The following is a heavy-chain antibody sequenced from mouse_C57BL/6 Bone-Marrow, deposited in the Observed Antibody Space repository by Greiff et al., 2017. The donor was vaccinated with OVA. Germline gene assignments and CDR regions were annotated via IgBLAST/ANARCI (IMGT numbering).Heavy chain of an antibody. CDR2: IYPRSGNT. CDR3: PTVVATWRYFDY. D-gene: IGHD1-1*01. Sequence: QVQLQQSGAELARPGASVKLSCKASGYTFTSYGISWVKQRTGQGLEWIGEIYPRSGNTYYNEKFKGKATLTADKSSSTAYMELRSLTSEDSAVYFCPTVVATWRYFDYWGQVTTLTVSS. J-gene: IGHJ2*01. V-gene: IGHV1-81*01. CDR1: GYTFTSYG.